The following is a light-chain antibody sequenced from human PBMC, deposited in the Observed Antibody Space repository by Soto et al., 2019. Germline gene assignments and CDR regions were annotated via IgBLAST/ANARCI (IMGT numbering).Light chain of an antibody. J-gene: IGKJ2*01. CDR2: GAS. CDR1: QSVSSSY. CDR3: QQFATSPYT. V-gene: IGKV3-20*01. Sequence: EIVLTQSPGTVSLSTGERAILSSRASQSVSSSYLAWYRQKPGQAPSLLIYGASSRATGIPDRFSGSGSGTDFTLTISRLEPEDFAVYYCQQFATSPYTLGQGTKVDIK.